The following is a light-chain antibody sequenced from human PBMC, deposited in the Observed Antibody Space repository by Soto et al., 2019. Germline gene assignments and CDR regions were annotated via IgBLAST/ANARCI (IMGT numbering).Light chain of an antibody. CDR3: QQYNRYS. J-gene: IGKJ1*01. CDR2: HAS. CDR1: QSISNW. Sequence: DIQMTQSPSTLPASLGDRATLSCRASQSISNWLAWYQQKPGTAPRVLIYHASNLESGVPSRFSGSGSGTEFTRTIRRLQPDDFATYYRQQYNRYSFGQGTKVEIK. V-gene: IGKV1-5*01.